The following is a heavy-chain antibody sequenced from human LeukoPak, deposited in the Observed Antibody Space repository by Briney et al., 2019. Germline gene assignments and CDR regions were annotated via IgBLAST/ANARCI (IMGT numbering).Heavy chain of an antibody. CDR3: AREATSVPAAKD. V-gene: IGHV1-2*02. J-gene: IGHJ4*02. CDR2: INPNSGGT. D-gene: IGHD2-2*01. Sequence: ASVKASCKASGYTFTGYYMHWVRQAPGQGLEWMGWINPNSGGTNYAQKFQGRVTMTRDTSISTAYMELSRLRSDDTAVYYCAREATSVPAAKDWGQGTLVTVSS. CDR1: GYTFTGYY.